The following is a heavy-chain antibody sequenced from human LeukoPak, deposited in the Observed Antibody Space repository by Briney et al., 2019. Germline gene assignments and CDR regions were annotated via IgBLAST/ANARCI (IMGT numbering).Heavy chain of an antibody. CDR2: INPNTGGT. D-gene: IGHD6-19*01. CDR3: ARALGVAVAGSAGY. V-gene: IGHV1-2*02. CDR1: GYTFTGHN. J-gene: IGHJ4*02. Sequence: ASVKVSCKASGYTFTGHNIHWVRQAPGQGPEWMGWINPNTGGTNFAQKFQGRVTMTRDTSISTAYMELSSLRSDDTAVYYCARALGVAVAGSAGYWGQGTLVTVSS.